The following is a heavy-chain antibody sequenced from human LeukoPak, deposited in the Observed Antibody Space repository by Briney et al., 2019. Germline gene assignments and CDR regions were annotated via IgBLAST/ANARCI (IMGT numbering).Heavy chain of an antibody. V-gene: IGHV3-74*01. CDR3: ARDSPSYSSSWYFDY. CDR1: GFTLSNYG. D-gene: IGHD6-13*01. CDR2: INSDGSST. J-gene: IGHJ4*02. Sequence: PGGSLRLSCAASGFTLSNYGMHWVRQAPGKGLVWVSRINSDGSSTSYADSVKGRFTISRDNAKNTLYLQMNSLRAEDTAVYYCARDSPSYSSSWYFDYWGQGTLVTVSS.